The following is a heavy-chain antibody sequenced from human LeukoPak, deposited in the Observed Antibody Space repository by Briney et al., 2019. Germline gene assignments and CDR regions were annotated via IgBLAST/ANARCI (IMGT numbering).Heavy chain of an antibody. CDR1: GFTFSSYA. CDR3: AKDPNYAFVSPNWFDP. CDR2: ISYDGSNK. Sequence: HPGRSLRLSCAASGFTFSSYAMHWVRQAPGKGLEWVAVISYDGSNKYYADSVKGRFTISRDNSKNTLYLQMNSLRAEDTAIYYCAKDPNYAFVSPNWFDPWGQGTLVTVSS. V-gene: IGHV3-30-3*01. D-gene: IGHD5-24*01. J-gene: IGHJ5*02.